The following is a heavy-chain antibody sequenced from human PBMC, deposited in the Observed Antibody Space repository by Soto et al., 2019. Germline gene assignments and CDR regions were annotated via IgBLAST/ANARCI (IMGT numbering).Heavy chain of an antibody. D-gene: IGHD3-3*01. Sequence: EVQLLESGGGLVQPGGSLRLSCAASGFTFSSCAMTWVRQAPGKGLEWVSTASGRRGDTYYADSVKGRFTIPRDNSKNTLYLKINSLRAEDTAVYYCAKVYRDFWSGYPFYFDNWGQGTLVTVSS. CDR1: GFTFSSCA. CDR2: ASGRRGDT. V-gene: IGHV3-23*01. J-gene: IGHJ4*02. CDR3: AKVYRDFWSGYPFYFDN.